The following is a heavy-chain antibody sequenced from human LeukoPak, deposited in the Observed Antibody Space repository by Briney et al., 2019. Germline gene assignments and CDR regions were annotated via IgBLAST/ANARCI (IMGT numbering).Heavy chain of an antibody. D-gene: IGHD1-26*01. J-gene: IGHJ3*02. V-gene: IGHV1-8*01. Sequence: ASVKVSCKASGYTFTSYDINWVRQATGQGLEWMGWMNPNSGNTGYAQKFQGRVTMTRNTSISTAYMELSSLRSEDTAVYYCARVGGSYGHDAFDIWGQGTMVTVSS. CDR2: MNPNSGNT. CDR1: GYTFTSYD. CDR3: ARVGGSYGHDAFDI.